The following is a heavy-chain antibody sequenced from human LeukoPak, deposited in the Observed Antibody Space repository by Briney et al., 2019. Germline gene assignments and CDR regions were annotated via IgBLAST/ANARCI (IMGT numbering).Heavy chain of an antibody. CDR1: GGSFSDYY. CDR3: ASGQVRYPS. Sequence: SETLSLTCAVYGGSFSDYYWSWIRQPPGKGLEWIGEINHSGSTNYNPSLKSRVTISVDTSKNQFSLKLSSLTAADTAVYYCASGQVRYPSWGQGTLVTVSS. V-gene: IGHV4-34*01. D-gene: IGHD2-2*02. CDR2: INHSGST. J-gene: IGHJ5*02.